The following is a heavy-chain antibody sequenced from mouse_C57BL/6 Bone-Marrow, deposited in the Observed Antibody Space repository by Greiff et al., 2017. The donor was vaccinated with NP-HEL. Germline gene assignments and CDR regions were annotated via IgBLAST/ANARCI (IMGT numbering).Heavy chain of an antibody. CDR3: ARKGGRYYFDY. V-gene: IGHV1-81*01. J-gene: IGHJ2*01. CDR1: GYTFTSYG. Sequence: VQGVESGAELARPGASVKLSCKASGYTFTSYGISWVKQRTGQGLEWIGEIYPRSGNTYYNEKFKGKATLTADKSSSTAYMELRSLTSEDSAVYFCARKGGRYYFDYWGQGTTLTVSS. CDR2: IYPRSGNT.